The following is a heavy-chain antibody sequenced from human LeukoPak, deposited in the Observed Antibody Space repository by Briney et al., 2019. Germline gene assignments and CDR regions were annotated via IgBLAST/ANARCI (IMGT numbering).Heavy chain of an antibody. Sequence: PGGSLRLSCAASGFAFNNYAMAWVRQAPGKGLEWVSGISATGGSNTYYADSVEGRFTISRDNSKNTLYLQMNSLRAEDTAVYYCAKGYGPGSRLYYWGQGTLVTVSS. J-gene: IGHJ4*02. CDR2: ISATGGSNT. D-gene: IGHD3-10*01. CDR1: GFAFNNYA. V-gene: IGHV3-23*01. CDR3: AKGYGPGSRLYY.